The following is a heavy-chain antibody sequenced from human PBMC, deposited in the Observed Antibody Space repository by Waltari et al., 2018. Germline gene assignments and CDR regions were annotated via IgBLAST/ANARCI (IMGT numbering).Heavy chain of an antibody. CDR3: ARSPYDYDTSGYF. J-gene: IGHJ4*02. Sequence: QLQLQESGPGLVKPSETLSLTCSVSGGSISSSSYYWAWIRQPPGKGLEWVGSIYYSGRSYYTPSLKRRATISIDTSSNQFSLQLNSVTAADTAVYYCARSPYDYDTSGYFWGQGILVTVSS. CDR1: GGSISSSSYY. V-gene: IGHV4-39*07. CDR2: IYYSGRS. D-gene: IGHD3-22*01.